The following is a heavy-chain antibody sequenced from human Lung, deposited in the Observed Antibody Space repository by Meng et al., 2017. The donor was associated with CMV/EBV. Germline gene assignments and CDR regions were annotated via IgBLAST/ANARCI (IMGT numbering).Heavy chain of an antibody. CDR3: ARGRDFGVVTPGY. D-gene: IGHD3-3*01. V-gene: IGHV4-59*01. J-gene: IGHJ4*02. CDR1: GGSTSSYC. Sequence: SETLSLTCTVSGGSTSSYCWSWIRQPPGKGLEWIGYTYYTGSTNYNPSLKSRVTISVDTSKKQFSLKRSSVTAADTAGYYCARGRDFGVVTPGYWGQGALVTVSS. CDR2: TYYTGST.